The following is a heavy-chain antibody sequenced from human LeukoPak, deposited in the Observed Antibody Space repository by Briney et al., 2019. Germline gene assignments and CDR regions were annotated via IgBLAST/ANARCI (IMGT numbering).Heavy chain of an antibody. CDR3: ARGISRGYCSGGSCYSRFDL. Sequence: PGGSLRLSCAASGFTFSSYWMHWVRQAPGKGRVWVSRINSDGSSTSYADSVKGRFTISRDNAKNTLYLQMNSLRAEDTAVYYCARGISRGYCSGGSCYSRFDLWGRGTLVTVSS. J-gene: IGHJ2*01. CDR1: GFTFSSYW. V-gene: IGHV3-74*01. D-gene: IGHD2-15*01. CDR2: INSDGSST.